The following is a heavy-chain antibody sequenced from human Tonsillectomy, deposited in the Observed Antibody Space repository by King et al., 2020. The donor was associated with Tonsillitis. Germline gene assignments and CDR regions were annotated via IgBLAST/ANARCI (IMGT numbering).Heavy chain of an antibody. CDR2: ISSSGSAI. CDR1: GFTFSSYS. D-gene: IGHD7-27*01. V-gene: IGHV3-48*01. CDR3: ARDLHWAFDY. Sequence: QLVQSGGGLVQPGGSLRLSCAASGFTFSSYSMHWVRQAPGKGLEWVPYISSSGSAIYYADSVKGRFTISRDNAQDSLSLQMNSLRAEDTAVYYCARDLHWAFDYWGQGTLVTVSS. J-gene: IGHJ4*02.